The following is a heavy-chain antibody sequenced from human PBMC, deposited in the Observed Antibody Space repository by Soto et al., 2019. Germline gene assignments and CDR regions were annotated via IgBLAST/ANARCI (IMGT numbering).Heavy chain of an antibody. CDR2: INHSGST. Sequence: QVQLQQWGAGLLKPSETLSLTCAVYGGSFSGYYWSWIRQPPGKGLEWIGEINHSGSTNYNPSLKSRVTISVDTSKNQFSLKLSSVTDADTAVYYCAREGGVVAATPDYWGQGTLVTVSS. J-gene: IGHJ4*02. V-gene: IGHV4-34*01. D-gene: IGHD2-15*01. CDR3: AREGGVVAATPDY. CDR1: GGSFSGYY.